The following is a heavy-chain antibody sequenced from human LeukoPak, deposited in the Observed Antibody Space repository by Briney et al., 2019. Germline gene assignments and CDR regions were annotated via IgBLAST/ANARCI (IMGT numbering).Heavy chain of an antibody. V-gene: IGHV3-33*06. CDR3: AKALPPTVTRPYYGMDV. D-gene: IGHD4-17*01. CDR2: IWYDGSNK. CDR1: GFTFSSYG. J-gene: IGHJ6*02. Sequence: GGSLRLSCAASGFTFSSYGMHWVRQAPGKGLEWVAVIWYDGSNKYYADSVKGRFTISRDNSKNTLYLQMNSLRAEDTAVYYCAKALPPTVTRPYYGMDVWGQGTTVTVSS.